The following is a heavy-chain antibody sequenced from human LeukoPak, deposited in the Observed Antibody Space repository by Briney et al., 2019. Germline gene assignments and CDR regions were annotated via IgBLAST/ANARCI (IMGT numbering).Heavy chain of an antibody. CDR3: ARDVFAYDSSGYYDP. V-gene: IGHV1-18*01. J-gene: IGHJ5*02. CDR2: ISAYNGNT. D-gene: IGHD3-22*01. Sequence: ASVKVSCKASGYTFTSYGISWVRQAPGQGHEWMGWISAYNGNTNYAQTLQGRVTMTTDTSSSTAYMVLRSLRSDDTAVYYCARDVFAYDSSGYYDPWGQGTLVTVSS. CDR1: GYTFTSYG.